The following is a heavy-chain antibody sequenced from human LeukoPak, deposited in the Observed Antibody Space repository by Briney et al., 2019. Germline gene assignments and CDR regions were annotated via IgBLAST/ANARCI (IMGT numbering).Heavy chain of an antibody. V-gene: IGHV3-21*01. Sequence: PGGSLRLSCAASGFTVSSNYMSWVRQAPGKGLEWVSSISSSSSYIYYADSVKGRFTISRDNAKNSLYLQMNSLRAEDTAVYYCARDSSGYWGQGTLVTVSS. J-gene: IGHJ4*02. CDR2: ISSSSSYI. D-gene: IGHD6-19*01. CDR3: ARDSSGY. CDR1: GFTVSSNY.